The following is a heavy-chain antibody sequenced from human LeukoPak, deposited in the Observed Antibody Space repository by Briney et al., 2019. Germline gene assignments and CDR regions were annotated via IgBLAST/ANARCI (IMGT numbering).Heavy chain of an antibody. CDR3: AREFGELDFDA. CDR2: ISAYNGNT. Sequence: ASVKVSCKASGYTFTSYGVSWVRQAPGQGLEWMGWISAYNGNTNYAQKLQGRVTMTTDTSTSTAYMEVSRLRSADTAVYYCAREFGELDFDAWGHGTLVTVSS. CDR1: GYTFTSYG. D-gene: IGHD3-10*01. J-gene: IGHJ5*01. V-gene: IGHV1-18*01.